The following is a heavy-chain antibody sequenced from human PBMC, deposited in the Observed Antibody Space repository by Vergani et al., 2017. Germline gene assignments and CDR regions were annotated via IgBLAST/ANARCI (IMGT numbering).Heavy chain of an antibody. J-gene: IGHJ5*02. Sequence: QVQLVESGGGVVQPGRSLRLSCVASGFTFSSYGMHWVRQAPGKGLEWVAVIWYDGSNKYYADPVKGRFTIARDNSKNTLYLQMNSLRAEDTAVYYCARDLKAARRNWFDPWGQGSLVTVSS. CDR2: IWYDGSNK. CDR3: ARDLKAARRNWFDP. V-gene: IGHV3-33*01. D-gene: IGHD6-13*01. CDR1: GFTFSSYG.